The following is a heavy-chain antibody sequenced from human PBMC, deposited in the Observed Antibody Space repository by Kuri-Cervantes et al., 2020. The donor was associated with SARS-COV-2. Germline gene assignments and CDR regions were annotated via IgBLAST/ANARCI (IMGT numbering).Heavy chain of an antibody. CDR2: IYYSGNT. Sequence: SETLSLTCTVSGASIIVSSYYWGWVRQPPGKGLEWIGSIYYSGNTYYNPSLKSRVTISVDTSKNQFSLKLSSVTAADTAVYYCARVGRFLEWLLSVGGYYYYMDVWGKGTTVTVSS. CDR3: ARVGRFLEWLLSVGGYYYYMDV. D-gene: IGHD3-3*01. V-gene: IGHV4-39*07. J-gene: IGHJ6*03. CDR1: GASIIVSSYY.